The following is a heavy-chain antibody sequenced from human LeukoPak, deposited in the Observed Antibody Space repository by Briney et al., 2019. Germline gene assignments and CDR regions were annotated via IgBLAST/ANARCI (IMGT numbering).Heavy chain of an antibody. CDR2: ISGSGGST. CDR1: GFTFSSYA. D-gene: IGHD6-6*01. CDR3: AKAPAARPYFDY. J-gene: IGHJ4*02. V-gene: IGHV3-23*01. Sequence: PGGSLRLSCAASGFTFSSYAMSWVRQAPGKGLEWVSAISGSGGSTYYADSVKGLFTISRDNSKNTLYLQMNSLRAEDTAVYYCAKAPAARPYFDYWGQGTLVTVSS.